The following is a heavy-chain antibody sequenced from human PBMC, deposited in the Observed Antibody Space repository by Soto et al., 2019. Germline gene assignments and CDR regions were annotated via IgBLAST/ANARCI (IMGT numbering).Heavy chain of an antibody. V-gene: IGHV4-59*12. D-gene: IGHD2-21*02. CDR2: IYYSGST. J-gene: IGHJ5*02. CDR1: GGSISSYY. Sequence: SETLSLTCTVSGGSISSYYWSWIRQPPGKGLEWIGYIYYSGSTNYNPSLKSRVTISVDTSKNQFSLKLSSVTAADTAVYYCARGGVVTAIIENWFDPWGQGTLVTVSS. CDR3: ARGGVVTAIIENWFDP.